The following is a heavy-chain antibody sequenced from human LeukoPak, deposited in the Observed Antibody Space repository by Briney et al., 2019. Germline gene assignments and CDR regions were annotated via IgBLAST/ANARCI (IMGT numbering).Heavy chain of an antibody. CDR1: GFTFSTYS. CDR2: ITSSSSTM. CDR3: ASDPERFGEYPGDY. D-gene: IGHD3-10*01. Sequence: GGSLRLSCAASGFTFSTYSMNWVRQAPGKGLEWVSYITSSSSTMFYADSVKGRFTISRDNSKNTLYLQMNSLRAEDTAVYYCASDPERFGEYPGDYWGQGTLVTVSS. V-gene: IGHV3-48*01. J-gene: IGHJ4*02.